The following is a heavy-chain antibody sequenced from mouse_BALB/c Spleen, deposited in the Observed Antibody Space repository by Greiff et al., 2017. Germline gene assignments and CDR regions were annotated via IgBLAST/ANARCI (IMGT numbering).Heavy chain of an antibody. CDR3: TRDHYDYAWFAY. J-gene: IGHJ3*01. D-gene: IGHD2-4*01. CDR2: ISSGGSYT. Sequence: EVMLVESGGGLVKPGGSLKLSCAASGFTFSSYSMSWVRQTPEKRLEWVATISSGGSYTYYPDSVKGRFTISRDNAKNTLYLQMSSLKSEDTAMYYCTRDHYDYAWFAYWGQGTLVTVSA. CDR1: GFTFSSYS. V-gene: IGHV5-6-4*01.